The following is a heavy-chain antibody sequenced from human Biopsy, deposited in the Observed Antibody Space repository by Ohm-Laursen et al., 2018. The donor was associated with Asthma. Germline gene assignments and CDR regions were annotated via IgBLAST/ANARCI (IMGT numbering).Heavy chain of an antibody. V-gene: IGHV3-30*07. D-gene: IGHD6-19*01. CDR1: GFTFRTYA. CDR3: ARGDSSGWSHYYFDY. CDR2: ISHDGNKR. Sequence: SLRLSCSASGFTFRTYAMHWVRQPPGKGLEWVALISHDGNKRYSADSVKGRLTISRDNSKNTVYLQMHSLRVEDTAVYYCARGDSSGWSHYYFDYWGQGTLVTVSS. J-gene: IGHJ4*02.